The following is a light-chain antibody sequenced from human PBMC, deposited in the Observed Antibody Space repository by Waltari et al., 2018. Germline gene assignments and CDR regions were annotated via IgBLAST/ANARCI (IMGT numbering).Light chain of an antibody. CDR2: SAS. CDR1: QDISTY. Sequence: DIQMTQSPSSLSASVGDRVTITCRASQDISTYLAWFQQKPGKVPKSLIYSASSLQSWATPNFGGSGSGTEFTLTISSLRPEDFATYYCQQYLTYPYTFGQGTKVEI. CDR3: QQYLTYPYT. V-gene: IGKV1-16*02. J-gene: IGKJ2*01.